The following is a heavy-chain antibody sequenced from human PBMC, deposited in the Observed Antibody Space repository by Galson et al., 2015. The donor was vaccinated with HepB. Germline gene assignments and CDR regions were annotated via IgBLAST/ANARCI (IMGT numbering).Heavy chain of an antibody. J-gene: IGHJ4*02. CDR3: ARDGHHWNFDC. CDR2: IKTDGSEA. Sequence: SLRLSCAASGFTFSGFWMHWVRQVPGKGLVWVSRIKTDGSEANYADSVEGRFTISRDNAKNTLNLQMNNLRAEDTAVYFCARDGHHWNFDCWGQGTLVAVSP. CDR1: GFTFSGFW. D-gene: IGHD1-1*01. V-gene: IGHV3-74*01.